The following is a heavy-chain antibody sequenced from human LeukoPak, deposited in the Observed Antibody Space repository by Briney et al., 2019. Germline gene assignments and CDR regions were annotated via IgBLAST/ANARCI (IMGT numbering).Heavy chain of an antibody. CDR3: ARDFISRGSGTNFVDH. D-gene: IGHD3-10*01. CDR1: GFTFSSYA. J-gene: IGHJ4*02. Sequence: GGSLRLSCAASGFTFSSYAMHWVRQAPGKGLEWVAFIRYDGSNKYYADSVKGRFTISRDNSKNTLYLQMNSLRAEDTAVYFCARDFISRGSGTNFVDHWGQGTLVTVSS. V-gene: IGHV3-30*02. CDR2: IRYDGSNK.